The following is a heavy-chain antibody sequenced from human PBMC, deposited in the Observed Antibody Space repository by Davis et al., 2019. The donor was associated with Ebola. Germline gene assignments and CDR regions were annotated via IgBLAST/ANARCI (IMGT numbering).Heavy chain of an antibody. CDR1: GFTFDDYA. V-gene: IGHV3-9*01. CDR2: ISWNSGSI. J-gene: IGHJ4*02. CDR3: AKDGASPD. Sequence: SLKISCAASGFTFDDYAMHWVRQAPGKGLEWVSGISWNSGSIGYADSVKGRFTISRDNAKNPLYLQMNSLRAEDTAVYYCAKDGASPDWGQGTLVTVSS.